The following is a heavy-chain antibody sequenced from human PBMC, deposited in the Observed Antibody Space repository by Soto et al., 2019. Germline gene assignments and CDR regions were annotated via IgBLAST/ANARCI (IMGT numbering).Heavy chain of an antibody. J-gene: IGHJ4*02. Sequence: EVQLVESGGGLVKPGGSLRLSCAASGFTFSNAWMSWVRQAPGKGLEWVGRIKSKTDGGTTDYAAPGKGRFTISREDSKNTLSLQMNSLKTEDTAVYYCTTDRDILTGYAYWGQGTLVTVSS. D-gene: IGHD3-9*01. V-gene: IGHV3-15*01. CDR3: TTDRDILTGYAY. CDR2: IKSKTDGGTT. CDR1: GFTFSNAW.